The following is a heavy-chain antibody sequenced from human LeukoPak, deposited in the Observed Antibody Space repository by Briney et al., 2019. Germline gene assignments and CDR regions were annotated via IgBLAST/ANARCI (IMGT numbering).Heavy chain of an antibody. Sequence: GGSLRLSCAASGFTFSSYWMHWVRQAPGKGLVGVSRINSDGSGTTYADAVKGRLTISRDNAKNTLYLQMNSLRDADTAVYYCASGYDFTFWGQGTLVTVSS. D-gene: IGHD5-12*01. CDR2: INSDGSGT. CDR3: ASGYDFTF. CDR1: GFTFSSYW. V-gene: IGHV3-74*01. J-gene: IGHJ4*02.